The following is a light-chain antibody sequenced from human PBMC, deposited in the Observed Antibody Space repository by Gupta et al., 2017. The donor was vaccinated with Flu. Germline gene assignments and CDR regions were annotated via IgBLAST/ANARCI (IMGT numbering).Light chain of an antibody. CDR2: DAS. CDR1: QSVSSRY. CDR3: QQYGSSLIT. Sequence: ETVLTQSPATLSLSPGDRATLSCGASQSVSSRYVAWYQQKPGLAPRLLIYDASSRATGIPDRFSGSGSGTDFTLTISRLEPEDFAVYYCQQYGSSLITFGQGTRLEIK. J-gene: IGKJ5*01. V-gene: IGKV3D-20*01.